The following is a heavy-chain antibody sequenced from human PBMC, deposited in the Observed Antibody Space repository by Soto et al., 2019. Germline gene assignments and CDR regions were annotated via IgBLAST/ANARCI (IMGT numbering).Heavy chain of an antibody. J-gene: IGHJ4*02. CDR3: AREVIAAAAHLSDY. Sequence: SETLSLTCTVSGGSISSYYWSWIRQPPGKGLEWIGYIYYSGSTNYNPSLKSRVTISVDTSKNQFSLKLSSVTAADTAVYYCAREVIAAAAHLSDYWGQGTLDTVS. CDR2: IYYSGST. CDR1: GGSISSYY. D-gene: IGHD6-13*01. V-gene: IGHV4-59*01.